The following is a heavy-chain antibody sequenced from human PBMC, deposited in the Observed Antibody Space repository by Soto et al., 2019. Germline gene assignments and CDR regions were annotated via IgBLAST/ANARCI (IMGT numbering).Heavy chain of an antibody. Sequence: QVQLVESGGGVVQPGRSLRLSCAASGFTFSSYGMHWVRQAPGKGLEWVAVISYDGSNKYYADSVKGRFTISRDNSKNTLYLQMNSLRAEDTAVYYGAKTTVVTPYGMDVWGQGTTVTVSS. CDR3: AKTTVVTPYGMDV. CDR2: ISYDGSNK. D-gene: IGHD4-17*01. J-gene: IGHJ6*02. CDR1: GFTFSSYG. V-gene: IGHV3-30*18.